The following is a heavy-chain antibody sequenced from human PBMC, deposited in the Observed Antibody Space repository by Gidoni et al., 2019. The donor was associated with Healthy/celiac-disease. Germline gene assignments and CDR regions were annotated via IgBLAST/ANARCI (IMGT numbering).Heavy chain of an antibody. D-gene: IGHD6-19*01. CDR1: GYTFTGYY. Sequence: QVQLVQSGAEVKKPGASVKVSCKASGYTFTGYYMHWVRQAPGQGLDGMGWINPNSGGTNYAQKFQGSVTMTRDTSISTAYMELSRLRSDDTAVYYCARDPHSSGWSTNFDYWGQGTLVTVSS. CDR2: INPNSGGT. J-gene: IGHJ4*02. CDR3: ARDPHSSGWSTNFDY. V-gene: IGHV1-2*02.